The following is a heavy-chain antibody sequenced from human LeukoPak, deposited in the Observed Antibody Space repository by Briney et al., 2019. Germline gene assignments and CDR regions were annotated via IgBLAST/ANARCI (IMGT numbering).Heavy chain of an antibody. CDR2: ISSNGGST. CDR1: GFTFSNYA. Sequence: PGGSLRLSCAASGFTFSNYAMYWVRQAPGKGLECVSGISSNGGSTYYARSVKGRFTISRDNSKNTLYLQLGSLRGEDMAVYYCARYRCSSTSCFVDYWGQGTLVTVSS. V-gene: IGHV3-64*01. CDR3: ARYRCSSTSCFVDY. D-gene: IGHD2-2*01. J-gene: IGHJ4*02.